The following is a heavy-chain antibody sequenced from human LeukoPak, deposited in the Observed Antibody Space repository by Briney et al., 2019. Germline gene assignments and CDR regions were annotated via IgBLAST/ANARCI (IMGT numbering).Heavy chain of an antibody. CDR1: GFTFSSDA. CDR2: ISYDGSNK. J-gene: IGHJ4*02. D-gene: IGHD4-17*01. CDR3: ARDKATVTTLRGPLDY. V-gene: IGHV3-30-3*01. Sequence: GRSLRLSCAASGFTFSSDAMHWVRQAPGKGLEWVAVISYDGSNKYYADSVKGRFTISRDNSKNTLYLQMNSLRAEDTAVYYCARDKATVTTLRGPLDYWGQGTLVTVSS.